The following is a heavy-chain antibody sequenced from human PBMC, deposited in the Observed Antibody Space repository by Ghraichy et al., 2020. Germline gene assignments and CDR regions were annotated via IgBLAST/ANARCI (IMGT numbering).Heavy chain of an antibody. CDR2: IYTTGGV. J-gene: IGHJ4*02. D-gene: IGHD3-10*01. CDR1: GGSIGNYY. V-gene: IGHV4-4*07. CDR3: ARRQYGSGSDVPADD. Sequence: SETLSLTCTVAGGSIGNYYWTWIRKPAGKGLEWIGRIYTTGGVDYNPSLKSRVIMSVDRSKNQFFLKLISVTAADTAVYYCARRQYGSGSDVPADDWGQGTLVTVSS.